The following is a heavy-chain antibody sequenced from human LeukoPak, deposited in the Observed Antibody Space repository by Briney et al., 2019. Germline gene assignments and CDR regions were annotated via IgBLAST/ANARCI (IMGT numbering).Heavy chain of an antibody. CDR1: GFTFSSYA. V-gene: IGHV3-23*01. Sequence: GGSLRLSCAASGFTFSSYAMSWVRQAPEKGLEWVSTIIGSGDSTYYADSVKGRFIISRDNSKNTLYLQMSSLRAEDTALYHCAKDLERATTSDFWGQGTLVTVSS. CDR2: IIGSGDST. J-gene: IGHJ4*02. D-gene: IGHD1-26*01. CDR3: AKDLERATTSDF.